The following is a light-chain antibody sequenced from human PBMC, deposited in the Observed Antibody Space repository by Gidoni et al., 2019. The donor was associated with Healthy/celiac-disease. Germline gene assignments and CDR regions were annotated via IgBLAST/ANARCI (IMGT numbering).Light chain of an antibody. Sequence: QSALTQPASVSGSPGQSITISCTGTSSDVGGYNYVSLYQQHPGKAPKLMIYEVSNRPSGVPDRFSGSKSGNTASLTISGLQAEDEADYYCSSYTSSSTQVFGTGTKVTVL. V-gene: IGLV2-14*01. CDR3: SSYTSSSTQV. J-gene: IGLJ1*01. CDR1: SSDVGGYNY. CDR2: EVS.